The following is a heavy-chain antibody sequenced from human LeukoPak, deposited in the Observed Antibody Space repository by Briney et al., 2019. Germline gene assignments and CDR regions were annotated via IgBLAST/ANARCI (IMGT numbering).Heavy chain of an antibody. J-gene: IGHJ6*03. CDR1: GGSISSGSYY. CDR2: IYTSGST. D-gene: IGHD6-6*01. V-gene: IGHV4-61*02. CDR3: ARSPSIAARSYYYYYYMDV. Sequence: SETLSLTCTVSGGSISSGSYYWSWIRQPPGKGLEWIGRIYTSGSTNYNPSLKSRVTISVDTSKNQFSLKLCSVTAADTAVYYCARSPSIAARSYYYYYYMDVWGKGTTVTVSS.